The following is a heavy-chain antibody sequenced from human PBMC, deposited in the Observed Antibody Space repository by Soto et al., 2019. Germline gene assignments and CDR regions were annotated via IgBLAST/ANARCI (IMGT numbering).Heavy chain of an antibody. Sequence: QITLKESGPTLVKPTQTLTLTCTFSGFSLSTSGVGVGWIRKPPGKALEWLALIYWDDDKRYSPSLKSRLTITKDTSKNQVVLTMTNMDPVDTATYYCAHIKLGDYGDYVSWFDPWGQGTLVTVSS. CDR3: AHIKLGDYGDYVSWFDP. J-gene: IGHJ5*02. CDR2: IYWDDDK. CDR1: GFSLSTSGVG. D-gene: IGHD4-17*01. V-gene: IGHV2-5*02.